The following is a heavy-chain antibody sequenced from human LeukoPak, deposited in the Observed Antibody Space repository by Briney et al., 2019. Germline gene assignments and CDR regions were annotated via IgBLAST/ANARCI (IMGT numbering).Heavy chain of an antibody. CDR1: GFTFSSYA. Sequence: GGSLRLSCAASGFTFSSYAMSWVRQAPGKGLEWDSAISGSGGSTYYANSVKGRFTISRDNSKNTLYLQMNSLRAEDTAVYYCAKPEGEVVTPYDAFDIWGQGTMATVSS. CDR3: AKPEGEVVTPYDAFDI. V-gene: IGHV3-23*01. D-gene: IGHD2-15*01. CDR2: ISGSGGST. J-gene: IGHJ3*02.